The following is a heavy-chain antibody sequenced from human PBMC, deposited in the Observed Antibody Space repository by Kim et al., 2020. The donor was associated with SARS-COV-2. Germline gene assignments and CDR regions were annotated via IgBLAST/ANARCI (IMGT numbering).Heavy chain of an antibody. V-gene: IGHV1-18*01. CDR1: GYTISSYG. CDR3: ARNYGSGSYYTH. D-gene: IGHD3-10*01. CDR2: INGYNGKT. Sequence: ASVKVSCKASGYTISSYGIGWVRQAPGQGLGWVGWINGYNGKTDYGQKFQGRVTMTTDTSTNTAYMELRSLRSDDTAVYFCARNYGSGSYYTHWGQGTLVTVSS. J-gene: IGHJ4*02.